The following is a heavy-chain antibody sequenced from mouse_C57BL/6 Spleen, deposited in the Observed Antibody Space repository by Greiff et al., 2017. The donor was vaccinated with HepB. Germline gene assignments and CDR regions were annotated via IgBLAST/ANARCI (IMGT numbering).Heavy chain of an antibody. D-gene: IGHD2-1*01. CDR1: GYAFSSSW. CDR2: IYPGDGDT. CDR3: ARGATMVTSWYFDV. V-gene: IGHV1-82*01. J-gene: IGHJ1*03. Sequence: QVQLQQSGPELVKPGASVKISCKASGYAFSSSWMNWVKQRPGKGLEWIGRIYPGDGDTNYNGKFKGKATLTADKSSSTAYMQLSSLTSEDSAVYFCARGATMVTSWYFDVWGTGTTVTVSS.